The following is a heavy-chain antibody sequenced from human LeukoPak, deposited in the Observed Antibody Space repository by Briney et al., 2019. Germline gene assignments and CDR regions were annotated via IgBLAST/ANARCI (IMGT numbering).Heavy chain of an antibody. V-gene: IGHV3-15*01. J-gene: IGHJ6*03. CDR3: TTGRNIVVVPEYYYYMDV. CDR1: GFTFSRYT. Sequence: GGSLRLSCVASGFTFSRYTMNWVRQAPGKGLEWVGRIKSKTDGGTRDYVAPVKDRFTISRDDSKNTLYLQMNSLKTEDTAVYYCTTGRNIVVVPEYYYYMDVWGKGTTVTVSS. D-gene: IGHD2-2*01. CDR2: IKSKTDGGTR.